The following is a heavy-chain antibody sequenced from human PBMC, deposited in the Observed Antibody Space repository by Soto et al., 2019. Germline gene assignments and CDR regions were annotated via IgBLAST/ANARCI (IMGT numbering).Heavy chain of an antibody. Sequence: DVQLLESGGGLVQPGGPLRLSCAASGFSFSSYALVWVCQAPGKGLEWVAVIRARGGSSYFADSVKGRFTLSRDNSENVLSLEMTSLRAEDTAIYFCAKGSLEYSASVDNWGQGTLVVVSS. CDR1: GFSFSSYA. CDR3: AKGSLEYSASVDN. J-gene: IGHJ4*02. V-gene: IGHV3-23*01. D-gene: IGHD5-12*01. CDR2: IRARGGSS.